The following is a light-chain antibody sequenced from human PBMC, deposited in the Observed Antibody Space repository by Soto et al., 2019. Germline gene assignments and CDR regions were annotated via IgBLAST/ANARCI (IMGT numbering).Light chain of an antibody. V-gene: IGKV3-20*01. CDR2: GAS. Sequence: EIVLTQSPGTLSLSPGERATLSCRASQSVSSSYLAWYQQKPGQAPRLLIYGASSRATGIPDRFSGSGSGTDFTLTISRLEPADFAVYYCQQYGSSPTTFDQGTKVEIK. J-gene: IGKJ1*01. CDR3: QQYGSSPTT. CDR1: QSVSSSY.